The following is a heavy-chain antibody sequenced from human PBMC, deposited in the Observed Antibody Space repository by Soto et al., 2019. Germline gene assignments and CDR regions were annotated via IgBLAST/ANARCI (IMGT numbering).Heavy chain of an antibody. Sequence: QAQLVESGGGVVQPGRSLRLSCAASGFAFSSYGMHWVRQAPGTGLEWLAVISYDGSLQHYADSVKGRFTISRDNSKNMVLLQISSLRAEDTAVYYCVSDRGYGHASVPYSCGQGTLVSVSS. CDR2: ISYDGSLQ. CDR3: VSDRGYGHASVPYS. D-gene: IGHD5-18*01. J-gene: IGHJ4*02. V-gene: IGHV3-30*03. CDR1: GFAFSSYG.